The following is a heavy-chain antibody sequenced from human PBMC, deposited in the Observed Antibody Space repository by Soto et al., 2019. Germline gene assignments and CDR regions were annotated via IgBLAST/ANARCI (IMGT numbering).Heavy chain of an antibody. CDR2: INPNSGGT. CDR3: ARDQLISTTVVTPSYYYRMDV. CDR1: GYTFTGYY. J-gene: IGHJ6*02. V-gene: IGHV1-2*04. D-gene: IGHD4-17*01. Sequence: ASVKVSCKASGYTFTGYYMHWVRQAPGQGLEWMGWINPNSGGTNCAQKFQGWVTMTRDTSISTAYMELSRLRSDDTAGYYCARDQLISTTVVTPSYYYRMDVWGQGTTVTVSS.